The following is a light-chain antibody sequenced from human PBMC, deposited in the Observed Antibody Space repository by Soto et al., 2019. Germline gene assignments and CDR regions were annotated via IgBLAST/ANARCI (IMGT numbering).Light chain of an antibody. V-gene: IGLV3-1*01. CDR3: QAWDSSTGV. CDR2: QDS. J-gene: IGLJ1*01. Sequence: YELTQPPSVSVSPGQTASITCSGDKLGDKYACWYQQKPGQSPVLVIYQDSKRPSGIPERFSGSNSGNTATLTISGTQAMDEADYCCQAWDSSTGVFGTGTKLTVL. CDR1: KLGDKY.